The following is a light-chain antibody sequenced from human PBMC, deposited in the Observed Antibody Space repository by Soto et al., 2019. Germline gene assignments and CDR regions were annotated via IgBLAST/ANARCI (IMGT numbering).Light chain of an antibody. Sequence: QSVLTQPASVSGSPGQSITISCTGTSSDVGAYNFVSWYQQHPGKAPKLMIYDVSHRPSGVSNRFSGSKSGNTASLTISGLQAEDEADYYCSSYATSRSVVFGGGTQLTVL. J-gene: IGLJ2*01. CDR2: DVS. CDR1: SSDVGAYNF. V-gene: IGLV2-14*01. CDR3: SSYATSRSVV.